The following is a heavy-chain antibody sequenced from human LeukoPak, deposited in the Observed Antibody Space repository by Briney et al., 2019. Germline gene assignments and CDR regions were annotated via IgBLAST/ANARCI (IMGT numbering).Heavy chain of an antibody. D-gene: IGHD1-26*01. CDR3: AREWGPSGSYFRSSPPKYYFDY. V-gene: IGHV1-46*01. Sequence: ASVKVSCKASGYTFTSYYMHWVRQAPGQGLEWMGIINPSGGSTTYAQKFQGRVTMTRDMSTSTVYMELSSLRSEDTAVYYCAREWGPSGSYFRSSPPKYYFDYWGQGTLVTVSS. CDR2: INPSGGST. CDR1: GYTFTSYY. J-gene: IGHJ4*02.